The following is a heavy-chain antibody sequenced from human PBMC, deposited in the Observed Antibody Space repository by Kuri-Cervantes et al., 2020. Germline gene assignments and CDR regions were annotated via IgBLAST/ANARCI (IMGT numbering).Heavy chain of an antibody. CDR1: GGPFSGYY. D-gene: IGHD3-10*01. V-gene: IGHV4-34*01. CDR2: INHSGST. CDR3: ARDGGMVRGVIGDY. Sequence: SETLSLTCAVYGGPFSGYYWSWIRQPPGKGLEWIGEINHSGSTNYNPSLKSRVTISVDTSKNQFSLKLSSVTAADTAVYYCARDGGMVRGVIGDYWGQGTLVTVSS. J-gene: IGHJ4*02.